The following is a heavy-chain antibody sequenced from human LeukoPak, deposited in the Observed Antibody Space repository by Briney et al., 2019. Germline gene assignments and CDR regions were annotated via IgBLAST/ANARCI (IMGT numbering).Heavy chain of an antibody. CDR3: ARGPMVRGVNGAFDI. CDR1: GGSISSYY. V-gene: IGHV4-59*04. Sequence: SETLSLTCTVSGGSISSYYWSWIRQPPGKGLEWIGYIYYSGSTYYNPSLKSRVTISVDTSKNQFSLKLSSVTAADTAVYYCARGPMVRGVNGAFDIWGQGTMVTVSS. J-gene: IGHJ3*02. CDR2: IYYSGST. D-gene: IGHD3-10*01.